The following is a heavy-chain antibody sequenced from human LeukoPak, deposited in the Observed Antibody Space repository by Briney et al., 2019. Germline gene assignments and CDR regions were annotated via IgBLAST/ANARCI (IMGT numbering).Heavy chain of an antibody. CDR1: GYTLTELS. CDR3: MGYYYYGMDV. V-gene: IGHV1-24*01. Sequence: ASVKVSCKVSGYTLTELSMHWVRQAPGKGLEWMGGSDPEDGETIYAQKFQGRVTMTEDTSTDTAYMELSSLRSEDTAVYYCMGYYYYGMDVWGQGTTVTVSS. J-gene: IGHJ6*02. CDR2: SDPEDGET. D-gene: IGHD3-16*01.